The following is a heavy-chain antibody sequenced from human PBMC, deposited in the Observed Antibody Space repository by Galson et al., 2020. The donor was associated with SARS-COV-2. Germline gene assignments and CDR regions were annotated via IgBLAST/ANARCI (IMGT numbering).Heavy chain of an antibody. CDR2: IKRETDGGTT. CDR3: TTGEEYLMRVHYYYGLDV. CDR1: GFTFSNAW. Sequence: GESLKISCAASGFTFSNAWMIWVRQAPGKGLEWVGRIKRETDGGTTDYAAPVKGRFTISRDDSKNTVYLQMNSLKTADTAVYYCTTGEEYLMRVHYYYGLDVWGQGTMVIVSS. V-gene: IGHV3-15*01. J-gene: IGHJ6*02. D-gene: IGHD2-2*01.